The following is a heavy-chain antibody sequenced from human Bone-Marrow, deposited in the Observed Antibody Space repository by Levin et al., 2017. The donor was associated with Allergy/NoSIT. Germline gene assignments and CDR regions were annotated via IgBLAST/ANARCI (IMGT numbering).Heavy chain of an antibody. CDR1: GCSITNYY. CDR2: IYYSGGT. J-gene: IGHJ3*02. Sequence: SETLSLTCTVSGCSITNYYWSWIRQPPGKGLEWIAYIYYSGGTNYNPSLKSRVTISVDTSKNQFSLKLISVTAADTAVYYCARQPPATSAFDIWGQGTMVTVST. CDR3: ARQPPATSAFDI. V-gene: IGHV4-59*08. D-gene: IGHD2-15*01.